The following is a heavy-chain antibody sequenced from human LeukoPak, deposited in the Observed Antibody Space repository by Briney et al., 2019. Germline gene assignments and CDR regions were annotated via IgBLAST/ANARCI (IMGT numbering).Heavy chain of an antibody. Sequence: GESLKISCTASGYSFSKYWIGWVRQTPGKGLEWMGFIYSDESLIRYSPSFEGQVTISADNSINAAYLQWNSLKASDTAMYYCGRYGLSGNGYTSYFYYGMDFWGQGTAVTVSS. V-gene: IGHV5-51*01. D-gene: IGHD5-24*01. CDR2: IYSDESLI. J-gene: IGHJ6*02. CDR3: GRYGLSGNGYTSYFYYGMDF. CDR1: GYSFSKYW.